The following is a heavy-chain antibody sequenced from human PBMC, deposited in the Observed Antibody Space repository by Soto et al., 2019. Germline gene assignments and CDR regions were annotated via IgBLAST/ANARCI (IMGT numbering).Heavy chain of an antibody. CDR1: GYTFSNYG. V-gene: IGHV1-18*01. J-gene: IGHJ5*02. Sequence: QVQLVQSGPEVKNPGASVKVSCKASGYTFSNYGITWVRQAPGQGLEWMGWISAYNGNTNYAQEIQGRVTMTKDTSRSTAYMELRSLRSDDTAVYYCARDGASSSGWYEAMWFDPWGQGTLVTVSS. CDR2: ISAYNGNT. D-gene: IGHD6-19*01. CDR3: ARDGASSSGWYEAMWFDP.